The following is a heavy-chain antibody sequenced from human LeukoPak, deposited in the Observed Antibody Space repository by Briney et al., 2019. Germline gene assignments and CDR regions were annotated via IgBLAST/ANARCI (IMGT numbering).Heavy chain of an antibody. CDR3: ARGHRDYYDSSGYYPFDY. V-gene: IGHV4-34*01. D-gene: IGHD3-22*01. J-gene: IGHJ4*02. CDR2: INHSGST. CDR1: GGSFSGYY. Sequence: PSETLSLTCAVYGGSFSGYYWGWIRQPPGKGLEWIGEINHSGSTNYNPSLKSRVTISVDTSKNQFSLKLSSVTAADTAVYYCARGHRDYYDSSGYYPFDYWGRGTLVTVSS.